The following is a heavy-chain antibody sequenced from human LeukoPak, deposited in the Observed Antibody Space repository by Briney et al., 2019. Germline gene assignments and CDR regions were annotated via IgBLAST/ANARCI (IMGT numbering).Heavy chain of an antibody. Sequence: ASVKVSCKASGGTFRSYAISWVRQAPGQGLEWMGGIIPIFGTANYAQKFQGRVTITTDESTSTAHMELSSLRSEDTAVYYCASNYGGRDPFYYYYMDVWGKGTTVTVSS. CDR1: GGTFRSYA. D-gene: IGHD4-23*01. CDR3: ASNYGGRDPFYYYYMDV. CDR2: IIPIFGTA. J-gene: IGHJ6*03. V-gene: IGHV1-69*05.